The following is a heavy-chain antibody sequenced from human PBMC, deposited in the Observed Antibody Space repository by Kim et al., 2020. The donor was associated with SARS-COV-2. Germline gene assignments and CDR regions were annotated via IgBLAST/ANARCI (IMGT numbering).Heavy chain of an antibody. V-gene: IGHV3-7*01. J-gene: IGHJ4*02. Sequence: GGSLRLSCAGSGFTFSNFWMNWVRQAPGKGLEWVAIIKQDGSSQYYVDSVKGRFTISRDNDKNAMYLQMDSLRAEDTAVYYCVGGGGWVSLYWGQGTLVTISS. D-gene: IGHD6-19*01. CDR3: VGGGGWVSLY. CDR2: IKQDGSSQ. CDR1: GFTFSNFW.